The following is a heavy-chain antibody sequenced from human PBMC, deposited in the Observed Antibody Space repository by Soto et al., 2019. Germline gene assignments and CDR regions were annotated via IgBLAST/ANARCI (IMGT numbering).Heavy chain of an antibody. Sequence: SETLSLTCTVSGGSISSHYWSWVRQPPGKGLEWIGYIYYSGFTDYNPSLKSRVTISEDTSKNQFSLTLTSVTAADTAVYYCARAQNSSGYLDYWGQGIQVTVSS. CDR2: IYYSGFT. D-gene: IGHD3-22*01. J-gene: IGHJ4*02. V-gene: IGHV4-59*11. CDR1: GGSISSHY. CDR3: ARAQNSSGYLDY.